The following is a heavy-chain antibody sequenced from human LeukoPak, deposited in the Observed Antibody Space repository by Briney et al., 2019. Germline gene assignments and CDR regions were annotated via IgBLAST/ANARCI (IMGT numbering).Heavy chain of an antibody. J-gene: IGHJ4*02. CDR1: GFTVSSNY. D-gene: IGHD2/OR15-2a*01. CDR3: ARGPREIAYYFDY. V-gene: IGHV4-39*07. Sequence: PGGSLRLSCAASGFTVSSNYMNWVRQAPGKGLEWIGSIYYSGSTYYNPSLKSRVTISVDTSKNQFSLKLSSVTAADTAVYYCARGPREIAYYFDYWGQGTLVTVSS. CDR2: IYYSGST.